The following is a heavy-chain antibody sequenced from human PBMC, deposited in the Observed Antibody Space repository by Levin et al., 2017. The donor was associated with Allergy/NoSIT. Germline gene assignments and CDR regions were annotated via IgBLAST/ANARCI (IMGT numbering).Heavy chain of an antibody. J-gene: IGHJ4*02. CDR2: IWYDGSNK. D-gene: IGHD5-18*01. CDR1: GFTFSRYA. CDR3: AGAPARQLWFGLDF. V-gene: IGHV3-33*01. Sequence: GGSLRLSCAASGFTFSRYAIHWVRQAPGKGLEWVALIWYDGSNKYYGNSVKGRFTISRDNSNNTVHLQMNSLSAEDTAIYFCAGAPARQLWFGLDFWGQGTLVTVSS.